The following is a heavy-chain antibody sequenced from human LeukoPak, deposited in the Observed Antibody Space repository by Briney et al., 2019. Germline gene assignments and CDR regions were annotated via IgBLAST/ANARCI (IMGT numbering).Heavy chain of an antibody. Sequence: ASVKVSCKASGGTFSSYAISWVRQAPGQGLEWMGWINPNSGGTNYAQKFQGRVTMTRDTSISTAYMELSRLRSDDTAVYYCARDGGSGSYYNLYNWFDPWGQGTLVTVSS. V-gene: IGHV1-2*02. J-gene: IGHJ5*02. CDR3: ARDGGSGSYYNLYNWFDP. D-gene: IGHD3-10*01. CDR1: GGTFSSYA. CDR2: INPNSGGT.